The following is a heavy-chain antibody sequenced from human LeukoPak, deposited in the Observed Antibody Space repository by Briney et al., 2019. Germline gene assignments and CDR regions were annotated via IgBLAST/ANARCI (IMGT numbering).Heavy chain of an antibody. J-gene: IGHJ6*02. D-gene: IGHD4-17*01. V-gene: IGHV1-8*01. CDR1: GYTFTSYD. CDR2: MNPNSGNT. CDR3: ARDTVTTYYYYGMDV. Sequence: ASVKVSCKASGYTFTSYDINWVRQATGQGLEWMGWMNPNSGNTGYAQKFQGRVTTTRNTSISTAYMELSSLRSEDTAVYYCARDTVTTYYYYGMDVWGQGTTVTVSS.